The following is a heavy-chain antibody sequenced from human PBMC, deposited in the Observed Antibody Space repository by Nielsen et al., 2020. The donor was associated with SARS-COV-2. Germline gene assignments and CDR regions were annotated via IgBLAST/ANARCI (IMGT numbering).Heavy chain of an antibody. CDR1: GFTFSSYA. D-gene: IGHD7-27*01. J-gene: IGHJ6*02. CDR3: ARSLTLIGGYYGMDV. Sequence: GESLKISCAASGFTFSSYAMHWVRQAPGKGLEWVAVISYDGSNKYYADSVKGRFTIFRDNSKNTLYLQMNSLRAEDTAVYYCARSLTLIGGYYGMDVWGQGITVTVSS. CDR2: ISYDGSNK. V-gene: IGHV3-30-3*01.